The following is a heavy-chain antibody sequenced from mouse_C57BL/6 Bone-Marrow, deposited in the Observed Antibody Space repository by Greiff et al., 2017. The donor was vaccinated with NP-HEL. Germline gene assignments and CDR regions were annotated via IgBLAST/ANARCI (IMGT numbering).Heavy chain of an antibody. CDR1: GYTFTSYW. D-gene: IGHD2-10*02. CDR3: ARYSSIPLYFDY. Sequence: QVQLQQPGAELVKPGASVKLSCKASGYTFTSYWMQWVKQRPGPGLEWIGEIDPSDSYTNYNQKFKGKATLTVDTSSSTAYMQLSSLTSEDSAVYYCARYSSIPLYFDYWGQGTTLTVSS. J-gene: IGHJ2*01. CDR2: IDPSDSYT. V-gene: IGHV1-50*01.